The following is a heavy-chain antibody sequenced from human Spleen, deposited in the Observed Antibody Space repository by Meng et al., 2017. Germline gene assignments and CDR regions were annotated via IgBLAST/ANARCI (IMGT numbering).Heavy chain of an antibody. D-gene: IGHD4-11*01. V-gene: IGHV4-34*01. CDR1: GWSFSDYY. J-gene: IGHJ4*02. CDR2: INHSGST. CDR3: ARGPTTMAHDFDY. Sequence: VRLQGGGAGRVRPSGTLSLTGVVCGWSFSDYYWGWIRPPPGKGLEWMGEINHSGSTNYNPSLESRATISVDTSQNNLSLKLSSVTAADSAVYYCARGPTTMAHDFDYWGQGTLVTVSS.